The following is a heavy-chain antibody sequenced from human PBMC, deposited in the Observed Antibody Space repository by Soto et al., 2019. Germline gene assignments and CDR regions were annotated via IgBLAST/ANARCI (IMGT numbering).Heavy chain of an antibody. J-gene: IGHJ5*02. CDR3: AKDAHGTWGYNWFDP. CDR2: ISGSGGST. D-gene: IGHD7-27*01. CDR1: GFTFSRYA. V-gene: IGHV3-23*01. Sequence: GGSLRLSCAASGFTFSRYAMSWVRQAPGKGLEWVSAISGSGGSTYYADSVKGRFTISRDNSKNTLYLQMNSLRAEDTAVYYCAKDAHGTWGYNWFDPWGQGTLVTVSS.